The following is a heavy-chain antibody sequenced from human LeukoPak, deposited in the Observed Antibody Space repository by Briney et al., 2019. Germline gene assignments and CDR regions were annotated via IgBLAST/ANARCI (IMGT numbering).Heavy chain of an antibody. D-gene: IGHD6-13*01. V-gene: IGHV3-21*01. CDR2: IDSTSTYI. CDR3: ARDGSPGQLVLNAFDI. J-gene: IGHJ3*02. Sequence: GGSLRLSCAASRFTFSTYSMNWVRQAPGKGLEWVSSIDSTSTYIYYADSVKGRFTISRDNAKNSLYLQMNSLRAEDTAVYYCARDGSPGQLVLNAFDIWGQGTMVTVSS. CDR1: RFTFSTYS.